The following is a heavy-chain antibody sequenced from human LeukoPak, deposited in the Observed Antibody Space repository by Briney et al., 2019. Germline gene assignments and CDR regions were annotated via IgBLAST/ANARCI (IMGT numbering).Heavy chain of an antibody. CDR1: GGTFSSYA. V-gene: IGHV1-69*04. CDR2: IIPILGIA. Sequence: SVKVSCKASGGTFSSYAISWVRQAPGQGLEWMGRIIPILGIANYAQKFQGRVTITADKSTSTAYMELSSLRSEDTAVYYCASLCSSTSRNVFDYWGQGTLVTVSS. D-gene: IGHD2-2*01. J-gene: IGHJ4*02. CDR3: ASLCSSTSRNVFDY.